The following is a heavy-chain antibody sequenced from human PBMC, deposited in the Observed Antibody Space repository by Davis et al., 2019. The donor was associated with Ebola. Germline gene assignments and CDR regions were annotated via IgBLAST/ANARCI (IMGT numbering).Heavy chain of an antibody. D-gene: IGHD3-3*01. CDR1: GFTFSSYW. Sequence: HTGGSLRLSCAASGFTFSSYWMHWVRQPPGKGLVWVSRINNDGTSTSYADSVKGRFTISRDNAKNTLYLQMNSLRAEDTAVYYCAKSGLSFGVVKYHYGMDVWGKGTTVTVSS. CDR2: INNDGTST. CDR3: AKSGLSFGVVKYHYGMDV. V-gene: IGHV3-74*01. J-gene: IGHJ6*04.